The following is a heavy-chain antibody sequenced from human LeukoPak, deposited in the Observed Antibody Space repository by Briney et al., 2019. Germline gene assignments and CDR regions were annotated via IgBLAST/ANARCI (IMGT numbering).Heavy chain of an antibody. CDR3: ASYYQTSTFDI. V-gene: IGHV4-30-2*01. J-gene: IGHJ3*02. CDR2: IYHSGST. D-gene: IGHD1-26*01. CDR1: GGSISSGGYS. Sequence: SETLSLTCAVSGGSISSGGYSWSWIRQPPGKGLEWIGYIYHSGSTYYNPSLKSRVTISVDRSKNQFSLKLSSMAAADTAVYYCASYYQTSTFDIWGQGTMVTVSS.